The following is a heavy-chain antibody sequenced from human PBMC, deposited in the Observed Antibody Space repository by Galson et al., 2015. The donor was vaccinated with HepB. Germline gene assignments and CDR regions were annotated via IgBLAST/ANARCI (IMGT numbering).Heavy chain of an antibody. V-gene: IGHV6-1*01. Sequence: CAISGDSVSSNSAAWNWIRQSPSRGLEWLGRAYYRSKWYNDYAVSVKSRITINPDTSKNQFSLQLNSVTPEDTAVYYCARDPGYCSGGSCSSGPSDAFDIWGQGTMVTVSS. CDR3: ARDPGYCSGGSCSSGPSDAFDI. CDR2: AYYRSKWYN. CDR1: GDSVSSNSAA. D-gene: IGHD2-15*01. J-gene: IGHJ3*02.